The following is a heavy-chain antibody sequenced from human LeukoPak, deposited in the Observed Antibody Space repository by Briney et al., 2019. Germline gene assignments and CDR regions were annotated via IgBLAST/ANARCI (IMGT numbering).Heavy chain of an antibody. V-gene: IGHV3-48*04. D-gene: IGHD3-16*01. CDR1: GFTFSTYS. CDR3: ARRVPSQVITDYFDY. Sequence: GGSLRLSCAASGFTFSTYSMNWVRQAPGKGLEWVSFIDSSSRTTFYADSVKGRFTIPRDNAKNSLFLQMNSLRAEDTAVYYCARRVPSQVITDYFDYWGQGTLVTVSS. CDR2: IDSSSRTT. J-gene: IGHJ4*02.